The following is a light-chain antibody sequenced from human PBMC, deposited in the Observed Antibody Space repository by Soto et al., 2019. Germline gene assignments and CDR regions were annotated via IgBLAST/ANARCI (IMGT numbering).Light chain of an antibody. CDR1: QGIDSC. CDR3: QQLHSYPLT. J-gene: IGKJ4*01. Sequence: DIPLTQSPSFLSASVGDRVTITCRASQGIDSCLAWYQQKPGKAPNVLIYGASTLQSGVPSRFSGSGSGTEFTLRISSLQPEDFATYYCQQLHSYPLTFGGGTKVGIK. V-gene: IGKV1-9*01. CDR2: GAS.